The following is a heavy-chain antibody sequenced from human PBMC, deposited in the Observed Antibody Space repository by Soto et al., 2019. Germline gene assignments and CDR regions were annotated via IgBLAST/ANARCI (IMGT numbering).Heavy chain of an antibody. Sequence: SETLSLTCAVYGGSFSGYYWSWIRQPPGKGLEWIGKINHSGSTNYNPSLKSRVTISVDTSKNQFSLKLSSVTAADTAVYYCARRAKLWFGELLRRDYGMDVWGQGTTVTVSS. CDR3: ARRAKLWFGELLRRDYGMDV. CDR1: GGSFSGYY. J-gene: IGHJ6*02. CDR2: INHSGST. D-gene: IGHD3-10*01. V-gene: IGHV4-34*01.